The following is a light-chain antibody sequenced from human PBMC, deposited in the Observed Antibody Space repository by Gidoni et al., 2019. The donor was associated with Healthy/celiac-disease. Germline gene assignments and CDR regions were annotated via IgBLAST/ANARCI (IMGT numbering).Light chain of an antibody. CDR2: AS. Sequence: AIRMTQSPSSFSASTGDRVTITCRASQGISSYAASTLQSGVPSRFSGSGSGTDFTLTISCLQSEDFATYYCQQYYSYPRTFGQGTKVEIK. J-gene: IGKJ1*01. CDR3: QQYYSYPRT. V-gene: IGKV1-8*01. CDR1: QGISSY.